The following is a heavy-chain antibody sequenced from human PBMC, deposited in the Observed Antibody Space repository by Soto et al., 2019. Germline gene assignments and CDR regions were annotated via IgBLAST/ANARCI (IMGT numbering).Heavy chain of an antibody. Sequence: GSLRLSCAASGLTFSNYAMSWVRQAPGKGLEWVSAISGSGGNKYYADSVRGRFTISRDNSKNTLYLQIHSLRAEDTAIFYCAKGRDHYDTSGSQGGFDCWGQGTLVTVSS. CDR3: AKGRDHYDTSGSQGGFDC. V-gene: IGHV3-23*01. CDR1: GLTFSNYA. CDR2: ISGSGGNK. J-gene: IGHJ4*02. D-gene: IGHD3-22*01.